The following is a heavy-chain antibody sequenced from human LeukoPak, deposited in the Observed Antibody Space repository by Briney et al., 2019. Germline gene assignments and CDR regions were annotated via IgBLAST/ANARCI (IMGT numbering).Heavy chain of an antibody. V-gene: IGHV4-59*01. CDR1: GGSIGRDY. CDR3: AKVSLWVGGLGGWLDP. Sequence: PSETLSLTCTVSGGSIGRDYWSWIRQPPGKGLEWIGYMSYSGSANYNPSLRSRVTISVDTSKNLFSLKLSSVTAADTAVYYCAKVSLWVGGLGGWLDPWGRGSLVTVSS. CDR2: MSYSGSA. D-gene: IGHD3-10*01. J-gene: IGHJ5*02.